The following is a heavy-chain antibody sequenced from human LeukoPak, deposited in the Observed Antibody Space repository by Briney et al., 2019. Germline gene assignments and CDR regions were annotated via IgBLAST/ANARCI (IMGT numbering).Heavy chain of an antibody. CDR3: AKDGKNYFDY. CDR1: GFTFDNYT. V-gene: IGHV3-43*01. CDR2: ISWDGGST. J-gene: IGHJ4*02. Sequence: TGGSLRLSCAASGFTFDNYTMHWVRQAPGKGLEWVSLISWDGGSTYYADSVKGRFTISRDNSKNSLSLQMNSLRTEDTALYYCAKDGKNYFDYWGQGTLVTVSS.